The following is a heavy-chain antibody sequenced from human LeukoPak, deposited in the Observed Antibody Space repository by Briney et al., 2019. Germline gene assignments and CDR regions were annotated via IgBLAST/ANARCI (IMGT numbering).Heavy chain of an antibody. CDR3: ARDGVGAFDI. CDR1: GFTFSSYW. D-gene: IGHD3-10*01. J-gene: IGHJ3*02. CDR2: IKQDGSEK. Sequence: PGGSLRLSCAASGFTFSSYWMNWVRQAPGKGLEWVANIKQDGSEKYSVDSLKGRFTISRDNAKNSLYLQMNSLRAEGTAVYYCARDGVGAFDIWGQGTMVTVSS. V-gene: IGHV3-7*04.